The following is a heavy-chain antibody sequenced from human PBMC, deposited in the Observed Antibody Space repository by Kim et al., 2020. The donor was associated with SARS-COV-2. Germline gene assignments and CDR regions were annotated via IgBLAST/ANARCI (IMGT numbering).Heavy chain of an antibody. CDR1: RFTFSSYG. V-gene: IGHV3-30*18. Sequence: GGSLRLSCAGSRFTFSSYGMHWVRQAPGKGLEWVAIISYDGSNEYYADAVKGRFTISRDNSKNTLFLQMNSLRAEDTALYYCAKNRYGGSFYGPFHYWGQGTVVTVSS. CDR2: ISYDGSNE. J-gene: IGHJ4*02. CDR3: AKNRYGGSFYGPFHY. D-gene: IGHD2-21*01.